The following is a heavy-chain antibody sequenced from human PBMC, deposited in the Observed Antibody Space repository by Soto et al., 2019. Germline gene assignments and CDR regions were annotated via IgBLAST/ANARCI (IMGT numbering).Heavy chain of an antibody. CDR2: ISYDGSNK. Sequence: QVQLVESGGGVVQPGRSLRLSCAASGFTFSSYAMHWVRQAPGKGLEWVAVISYDGSNKYYADSVKGRFTISRDNSKNTLYLQMNSLRAEDTAVYYCARDTPAAAGTPYYYYGMDVWGQGTTVTVSS. V-gene: IGHV3-30-3*01. CDR1: GFTFSSYA. CDR3: ARDTPAAAGTPYYYYGMDV. D-gene: IGHD6-13*01. J-gene: IGHJ6*02.